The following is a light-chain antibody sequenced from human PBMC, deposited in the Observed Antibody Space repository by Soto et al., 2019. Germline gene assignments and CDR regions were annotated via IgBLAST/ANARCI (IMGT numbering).Light chain of an antibody. CDR2: GAS. CDR1: QSVGRN. V-gene: IGKV3-15*01. Sequence: EIVMTQSPATLSVSPGERATLSCRASQSVGRNLAWYQQKPGQAPRLLIYGASTRATGIPARFSGSGYGTEFTLTVGSLPSEDFAIYSCQQYNHWPPLTFGGGTKVEIK. J-gene: IGKJ4*01. CDR3: QQYNHWPPLT.